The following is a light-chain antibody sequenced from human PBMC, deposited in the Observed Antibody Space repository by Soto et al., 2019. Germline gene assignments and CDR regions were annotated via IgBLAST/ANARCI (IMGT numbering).Light chain of an antibody. CDR3: QQYESSWT. CDR2: GAS. CDR1: QSISSTF. Sequence: EIVLTQSPGTLSLSPGERATLSCRASQSISSTFLAWYQHEPGQAPRVLIYGASRRATGIPDRFSGSGSGTDFTLTINRLEPEDFAVYYCQQYESSWTFGQGTKVE. V-gene: IGKV3-20*01. J-gene: IGKJ1*01.